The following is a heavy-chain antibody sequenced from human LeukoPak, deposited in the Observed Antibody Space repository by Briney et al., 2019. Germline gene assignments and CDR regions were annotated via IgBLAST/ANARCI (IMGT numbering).Heavy chain of an antibody. CDR1: GYTFTGYY. CDR2: INPNSGGT. V-gene: IGHV1-2*02. J-gene: IGHJ4*02. Sequence: GASVTVSCKASGYTFTGYYMHWVRQAPGQGLEWMGWINPNSGGTNYAQTFQGRVTMTRDTSISTAYMELSRLRSDDTAVYYCALMQDIVVVVAATYLDYWGQGTLVTVSS. D-gene: IGHD2-15*01. CDR3: ALMQDIVVVVAATYLDY.